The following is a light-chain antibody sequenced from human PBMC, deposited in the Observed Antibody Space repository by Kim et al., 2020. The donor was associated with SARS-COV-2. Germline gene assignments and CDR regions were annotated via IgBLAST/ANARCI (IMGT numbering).Light chain of an antibody. CDR2: DAS. CDR1: QSISYW. Sequence: ASLGDRVTITCRASQSISYWLAWYQQKPGKAPRLLIYDASTLESGVPSRFSGSGSGTEFTLTITSLQPDDFATYYCQQYNSYSLTFGGGTKVDIK. CDR3: QQYNSYSLT. V-gene: IGKV1-5*01. J-gene: IGKJ4*01.